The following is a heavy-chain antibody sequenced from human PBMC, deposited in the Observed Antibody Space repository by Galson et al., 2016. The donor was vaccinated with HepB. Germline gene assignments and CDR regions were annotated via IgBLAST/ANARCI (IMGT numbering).Heavy chain of an antibody. CDR3: ARVRSGYSGYANPYYYGMDV. J-gene: IGHJ6*02. V-gene: IGHV6-1*01. Sequence: CAISGDSVSSNSATWNWIRQSPSRGLEWLGRTYYRSKWYNDYALSVESRITINPATSKTQFSLQLNSVTPEDTAVYYCARVRSGYSGYANPYYYGMDVWGQGTTVTVSS. D-gene: IGHD5-12*01. CDR2: TYYRSKWYN. CDR1: GDSVSSNSAT.